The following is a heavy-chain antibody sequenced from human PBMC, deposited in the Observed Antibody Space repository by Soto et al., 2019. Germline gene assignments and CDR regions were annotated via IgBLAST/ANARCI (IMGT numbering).Heavy chain of an antibody. D-gene: IGHD3-22*01. CDR1: GGSISEYY. Sequence: SETLSLTCTVSGGSISEYYWSWIRQPPGKGLEWIGNIYYSGSTNYNPSLKSRVTISLDTSKNQFSLKLSSVTAADTAVYYCARRTYYDSSGYDYWGQGTLVTVSS. CDR2: IYYSGST. CDR3: ARRTYYDSSGYDY. V-gene: IGHV4-59*01. J-gene: IGHJ4*02.